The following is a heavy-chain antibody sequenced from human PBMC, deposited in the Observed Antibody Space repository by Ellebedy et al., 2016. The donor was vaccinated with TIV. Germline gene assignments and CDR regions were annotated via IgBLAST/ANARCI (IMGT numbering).Heavy chain of an antibody. J-gene: IGHJ4*02. V-gene: IGHV1-46*01. D-gene: IGHD4-17*01. CDR1: GYTFTSYY. CDR2: INPSGGST. Sequence: ASVKVSCXASGYTFTSYYMHWVRQAPGQGLEWMGIINPSGGSTSYAQKFQGRVTMTRDTSTSTVYMELSSLRSEDTAVYYCARGPGYGDYLPCLFDYWGQGTLVTVSS. CDR3: ARGPGYGDYLPCLFDY.